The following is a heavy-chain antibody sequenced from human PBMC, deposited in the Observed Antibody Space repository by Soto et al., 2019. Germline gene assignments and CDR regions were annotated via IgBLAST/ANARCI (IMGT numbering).Heavy chain of an antibody. CDR1: GGSFSGYY. V-gene: IGHV4-34*01. Sequence: SETLSLTCAVYGGSFSGYYWSWIRQPPGKGLEWIGEINHSGSTNYNPSLKSRVTISVDTSKNQFSLKLSSVTAADTAVYYCARALTFGGVIVDLGYWGQGTLVNVS. CDR2: INHSGST. J-gene: IGHJ4*02. CDR3: ARALTFGGVIVDLGY. D-gene: IGHD3-16*02.